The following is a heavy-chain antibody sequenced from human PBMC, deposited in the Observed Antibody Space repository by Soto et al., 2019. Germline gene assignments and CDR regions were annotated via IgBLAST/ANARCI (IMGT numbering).Heavy chain of an antibody. V-gene: IGHV3-66*01. Sequence: EVQLVESGGGLVQPGGSLRLSCAASGFTVSSYYMSWVRQAPGKGLEWVSVIYSAGSADFADSVKGRFTISRDNSKNTLYLQMSSLRAEETAVYYCARVPSSSYHYFDYWGQGTLDTVSS. CDR2: IYSAGSA. D-gene: IGHD6-13*01. CDR3: ARVPSSSYHYFDY. CDR1: GFTVSSYY. J-gene: IGHJ4*02.